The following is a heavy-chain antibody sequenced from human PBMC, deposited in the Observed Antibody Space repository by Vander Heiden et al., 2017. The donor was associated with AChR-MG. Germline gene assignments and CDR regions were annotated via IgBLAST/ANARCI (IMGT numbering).Heavy chain of an antibody. CDR1: GGPFSSYT. CDR2: ITPILVLT. V-gene: IGHV1-69*02. D-gene: IGHD4-17*01. J-gene: IGHJ4*02. CDR3: ATTPYGDYTHFDY. Sequence: QVHLAQSGAEVKKPGSSVMVSCQASGGPFSSYTPSWVRQVPGQGLEWMGRITPILVLTNYAQSFQGRLTITADKATSTAYMELSGLSSEDTAVYYCATTPYGDYTHFDYWGQGTLITVSS.